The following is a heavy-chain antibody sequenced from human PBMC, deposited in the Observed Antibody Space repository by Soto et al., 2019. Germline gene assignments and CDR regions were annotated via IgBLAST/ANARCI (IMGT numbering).Heavy chain of an antibody. J-gene: IGHJ6*02. Sequence: PGGSLRLSCAASGFTFSSYGMHWVRQAPGKGLEWVAVISYDGSNKYYADSVKGRFTISRDNSKNTLYLQMNSLRAEDTAVYYCAKGQVDSSGWSYGTDVWGQGTTVTVSS. D-gene: IGHD6-19*01. V-gene: IGHV3-30*18. CDR1: GFTFSSYG. CDR3: AKGQVDSSGWSYGTDV. CDR2: ISYDGSNK.